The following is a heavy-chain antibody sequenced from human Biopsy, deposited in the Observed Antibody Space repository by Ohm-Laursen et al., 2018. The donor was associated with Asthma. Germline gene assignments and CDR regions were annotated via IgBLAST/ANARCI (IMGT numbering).Heavy chain of an antibody. CDR3: ARGSSSRLSQWELLVSGGKRAHSYYGMDV. CDR1: GGSMSSSSYY. CDR2: ISYTGSA. J-gene: IGHJ6*02. D-gene: IGHD1-26*01. V-gene: IGHV4-39*07. Sequence: SETLSLTCTVSGGSMSSSSYYWGWIRQPPGKGLGWMGSISYTGSAYHNPSLSSRLTLSVDTSKNQFSLRLTSVTAAGTAVYYCARGSSSRLSQWELLVSGGKRAHSYYGMDVWGQGTTVTVSS.